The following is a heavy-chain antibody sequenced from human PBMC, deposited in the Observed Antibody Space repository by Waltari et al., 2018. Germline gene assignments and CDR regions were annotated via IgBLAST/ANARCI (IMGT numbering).Heavy chain of an antibody. CDR1: GGSISTHF. V-gene: IGHV4-59*11. CDR3: ARASYGSGTSWFDP. Sequence: QVQLQESGPGLVKPSETLSFICSVSGGSISTHFWGWIRQPPGKTLEWIGNIYSSGSTNYNPSLTGRVTISLDMSKNQFSLKLRSVSAADTAVYYCARASYGSGTSWFDPWGQGNLVTVSS. D-gene: IGHD3-10*01. CDR2: IYSSGST. J-gene: IGHJ5*02.